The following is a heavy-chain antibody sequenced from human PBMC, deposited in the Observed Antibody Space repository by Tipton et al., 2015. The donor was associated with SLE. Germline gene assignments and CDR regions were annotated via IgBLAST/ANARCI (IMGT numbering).Heavy chain of an antibody. CDR3: AKDSGPPSIAVASMDV. Sequence: QLVQSGAEVKKPGSSVKVSCKASGGTFSSYAMSWVRQAPGKGLEWVSAISGSGGSTYYADSVKGRFTISRDNSKNTLYLQMNSLRAEDTAVYYCAKDSGPPSIAVASMDVWGKGTTVTVSS. CDR2: ISGSGGST. J-gene: IGHJ6*03. CDR1: GGTFSSYA. D-gene: IGHD6-19*01. V-gene: IGHV3-23*04.